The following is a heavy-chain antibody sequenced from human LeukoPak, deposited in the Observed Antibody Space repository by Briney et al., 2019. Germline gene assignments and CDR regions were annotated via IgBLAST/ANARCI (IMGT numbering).Heavy chain of an antibody. V-gene: IGHV4-34*01. CDR1: GGSFSGYY. CDR3: ARGRPYYDFWSGYEPFDY. CDR2: INHSGST. Sequence: PSETLSLTCAVYGGSFSGYYWSWIRQPPGKGLEWLGEINHSGSTNYNPSLKSRVTISVDTSKNQFSLKLSSVTAADTAVYYCARGRPYYDFWSGYEPFDYWGQGTLVTVSS. J-gene: IGHJ4*02. D-gene: IGHD3-3*01.